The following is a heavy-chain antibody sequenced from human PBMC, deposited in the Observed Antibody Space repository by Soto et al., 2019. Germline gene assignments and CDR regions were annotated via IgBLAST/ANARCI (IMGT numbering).Heavy chain of an antibody. CDR2: ISSSSSTI. CDR3: ARWGYCGGDCYSAY. D-gene: IGHD2-21*02. J-gene: IGHJ4*02. V-gene: IGHV3-48*01. Sequence: EVQLVESGGGLVQPGGSLRLSCAASGFTFSSYSMNWVRQAPGKGLEWVSYISSSSSTIYYADSVKGRFTISRDNAKNSLYLQMNSLRAEDTAVYYCARWGYCGGDCYSAYWGQGTLVTVSS. CDR1: GFTFSSYS.